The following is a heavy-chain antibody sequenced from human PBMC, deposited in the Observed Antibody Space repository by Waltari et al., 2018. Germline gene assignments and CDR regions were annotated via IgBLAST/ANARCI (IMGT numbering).Heavy chain of an antibody. D-gene: IGHD3-9*01. Sequence: EVQLVESGGGLVQPGGSLRLSCAASGFTFSSYWMRWVRPAPGKGLEWVANIKQDGSEKYYVDSVKGRFTISRDNAKNSLYLQMNSLRAEDTAVYYCARNRFGYFDWQGGLDYWGQGTLVTVSS. CDR2: IKQDGSEK. CDR3: ARNRFGYFDWQGGLDY. V-gene: IGHV3-7*01. J-gene: IGHJ4*02. CDR1: GFTFSSYW.